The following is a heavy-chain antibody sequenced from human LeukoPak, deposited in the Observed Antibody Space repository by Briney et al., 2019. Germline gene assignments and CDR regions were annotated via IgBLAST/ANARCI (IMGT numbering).Heavy chain of an antibody. D-gene: IGHD3-16*02. CDR3: ARIGLGELSFLPEEAFDI. V-gene: IGHV4-4*07. Sequence: SETLSLTCTVSGGSISSYYWSWIRQPAGKGLEWIGRIYTSGSTNYNPSPKSRVTISIDTSKNQFSLNVSSVTAADTAVYYCARIGLGELSFLPEEAFDIWGQGTMVTVSS. J-gene: IGHJ3*02. CDR1: GGSISSYY. CDR2: IYTSGST.